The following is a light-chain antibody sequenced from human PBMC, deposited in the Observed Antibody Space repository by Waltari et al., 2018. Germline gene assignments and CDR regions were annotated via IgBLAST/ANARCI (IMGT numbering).Light chain of an antibody. Sequence: QSGLTQPASVSGSPGQSITVSCTGTSSDVGNYNLVSWYQQYPGKAPKLRVYEVTKRTSGVSDRFSGSKSGNTASLTISGLQSEDEADYYCCSYAGLGIYVFGTGTKVTVL. V-gene: IGLV2-23*02. CDR2: EVT. J-gene: IGLJ1*01. CDR3: CSYAGLGIYV. CDR1: SSDVGNYNL.